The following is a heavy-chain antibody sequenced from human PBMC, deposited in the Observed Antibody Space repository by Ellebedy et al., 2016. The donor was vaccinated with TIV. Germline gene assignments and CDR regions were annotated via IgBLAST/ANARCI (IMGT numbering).Heavy chain of an antibody. V-gene: IGHV1-18*04. J-gene: IGHJ4*02. D-gene: IGHD3-22*01. CDR2: ISAYNGNT. Sequence: AASVKVSCKASGYTFTSYYMHWVRQAPGQGLEWMGWISAYNGNTNYAQKLQGRVTMTTDTSTSTAYMELRSLRSDDTAVYYCARDYYDSSGYHTGRYWGQGTLVTVSS. CDR3: ARDYYDSSGYHTGRY. CDR1: GYTFTSYY.